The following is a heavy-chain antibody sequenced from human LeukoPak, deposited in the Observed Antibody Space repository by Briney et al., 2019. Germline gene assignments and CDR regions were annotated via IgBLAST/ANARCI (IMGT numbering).Heavy chain of an antibody. D-gene: IGHD2-15*01. Sequence: GGALRLSCAASGFAFRTYWMSWVRQAPGKGLEWVAHIKQDGTEKYYVDSVKGRFTISRDNAKNSLFLQMNSLRAEDTAVYYCASVACSAVTCFGFLFFDYWGQGTLVTVSS. V-gene: IGHV3-7*01. CDR1: GFAFRTYW. CDR3: ASVACSAVTCFGFLFFDY. CDR2: IKQDGTEK. J-gene: IGHJ4*02.